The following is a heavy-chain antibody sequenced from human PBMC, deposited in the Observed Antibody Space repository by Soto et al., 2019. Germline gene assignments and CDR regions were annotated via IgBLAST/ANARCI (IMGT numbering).Heavy chain of an antibody. D-gene: IGHD3-22*01. V-gene: IGHV4-31*03. CDR1: GGSISSGGYY. Sequence: QVQLQESGPGLVKPSQTLSLTCTVSGGSISSGGYYWSWIRQHPGKGLEWNGYIFYSGTTYYNPSLKSRVTISMNTSKHQFSLKLSSVTAADTAVYYCERTMIVGNYYFDYWGQGTLVTVSS. CDR3: ERTMIVGNYYFDY. CDR2: IFYSGTT. J-gene: IGHJ4*02.